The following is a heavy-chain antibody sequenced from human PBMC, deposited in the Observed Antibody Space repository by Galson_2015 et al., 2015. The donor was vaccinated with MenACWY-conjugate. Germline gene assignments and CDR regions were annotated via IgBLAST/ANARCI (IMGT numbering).Heavy chain of an antibody. V-gene: IGHV3-7*01. CDR2: MKYDGSEQ. CDR3: VRPIMTFAAVRSLDN. CDR1: GFTFGTYW. Sequence: SLRLSCAASGFTFGTYWMTWVRQAPGKGLEWVANMKYDGSEQYYVDSVRGRFTISRDNAKNSLYLQMNSLRPEDTAVYYCVRPIMTFAAVRSLDNWCQGTLVTFSS. D-gene: IGHD3-10*01. J-gene: IGHJ4*02.